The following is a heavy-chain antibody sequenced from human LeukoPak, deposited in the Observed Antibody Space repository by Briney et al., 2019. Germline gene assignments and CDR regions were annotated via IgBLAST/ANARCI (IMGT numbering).Heavy chain of an antibody. J-gene: IGHJ4*02. CDR3: ARAGAASNFDY. CDR1: GGSISSYY. CDR2: IYYSGST. V-gene: IGHV4-59*01. D-gene: IGHD6-25*01. Sequence: SETLSLTCTVSGGSISSYYWSWIRQPPGKGLEWIGYIYYSGSTNYNPSLKSRVTISVDTSKNQFSLKLSSVTAADTAVYYCARAGAASNFDYWGQGTLVTVSS.